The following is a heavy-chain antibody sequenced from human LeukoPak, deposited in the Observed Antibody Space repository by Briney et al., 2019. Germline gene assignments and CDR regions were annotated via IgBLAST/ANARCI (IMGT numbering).Heavy chain of an antibody. CDR2: IKHNGGEK. V-gene: IGHV3-7*01. CDR3: ARGLQLWYYFDY. Sequence: GGSLRLSCVASGFTFTDYFMSWVRQAPGKGLEWVASIKHNGGEKYYVDSVKGRFTISRDNAKNSLYLEMSSLRVEDTAVYYCARGLQLWYYFDYWGQGTLVTVSS. J-gene: IGHJ4*02. D-gene: IGHD5-18*01. CDR1: GFTFTDYF.